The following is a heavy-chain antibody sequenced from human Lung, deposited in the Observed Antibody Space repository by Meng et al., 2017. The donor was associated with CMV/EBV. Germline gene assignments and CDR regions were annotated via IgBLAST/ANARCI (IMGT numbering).Heavy chain of an antibody. CDR2: IIPISGTL. Sequence: SVXVSXKASGGTFSSYAISWVRQAPGQGLEWMGGIIPISGTLNYAQKFQGRVTITTDESTGTVYMELSSLRSEDTAVYYCARNSRSWGILFPRDRMYYGMDVGXQGTXVTVSS. J-gene: IGHJ6*02. V-gene: IGHV1-69*05. CDR3: ARNSRSWGILFPRDRMYYGMDV. CDR1: GGTFSSYA. D-gene: IGHD2/OR15-2a*01.